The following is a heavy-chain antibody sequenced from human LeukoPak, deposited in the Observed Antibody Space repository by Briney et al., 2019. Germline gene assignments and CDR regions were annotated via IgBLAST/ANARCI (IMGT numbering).Heavy chain of an antibody. CDR2: INHSGST. V-gene: IGHV4-34*01. D-gene: IGHD3-10*01. CDR3: ARKGRNYYGSGSYLRVWFDP. CDR1: GGSFSGYY. Sequence: SETLSLTCAVYGGSFSGYYWSWIRQSPGKGLEWIGEINHSGSTYYNPSLKSRVTISVDTSKNQFSLKLSSVTAADTAVYYCARKGRNYYGSGSYLRVWFDPWGQGTLVTVSS. J-gene: IGHJ5*02.